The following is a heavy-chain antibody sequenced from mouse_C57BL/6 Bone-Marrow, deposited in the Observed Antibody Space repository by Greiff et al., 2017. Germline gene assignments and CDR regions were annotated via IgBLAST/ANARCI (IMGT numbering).Heavy chain of an antibody. CDR1: GYSFTSYY. J-gene: IGHJ4*01. D-gene: IGHD2-4*01. Sequence: ESGPELVKPGASVKISCKASGYSFTSYYIHWVKQRPGQGLEWIGWIYPGSGNTKYNEKFKGKATLTADTSSSTAYMQLSSLTSEDSAVYYCAKEKIYYDYDGPFMDYWGQGTSVTVSS. CDR2: IYPGSGNT. V-gene: IGHV1-66*01. CDR3: AKEKIYYDYDGPFMDY.